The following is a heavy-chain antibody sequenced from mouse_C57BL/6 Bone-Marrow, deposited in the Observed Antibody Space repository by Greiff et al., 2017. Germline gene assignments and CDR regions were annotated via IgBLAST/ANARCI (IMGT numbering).Heavy chain of an antibody. V-gene: IGHV1-83*01. CDR2: INPRSGNT. J-gene: IGHJ2*01. CDR1: GFTFTDYY. Sequence: VQLQQSGPVLVKPGPSVKISCKASGFTFTDYYMHWVKQRTGQGLEWIGEINPRSGNTYDNEKLKGKATLTADKSSSTAYMELRSLTSEDSAVYFCARRVYYGNHGGVFDYWGQGTTLTVSS. CDR3: ARRVYYGNHGGVFDY. D-gene: IGHD2-1*01.